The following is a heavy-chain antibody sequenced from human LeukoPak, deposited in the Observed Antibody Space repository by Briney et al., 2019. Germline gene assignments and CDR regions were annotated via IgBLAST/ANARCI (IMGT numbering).Heavy chain of an antibody. Sequence: GGSLRLSCAASGFTFSSYGMNWVRQAPGKGLEWVSSISSSTSYIYYADSVKGRFTISRDNAKNSLFLQMNSLGAEDTAVYYCVKRPYYYDSSGWELSYFDYWGQGTLVTVSS. CDR3: VKRPYYYDSSGWELSYFDY. V-gene: IGHV3-21*01. D-gene: IGHD3-22*01. J-gene: IGHJ4*02. CDR2: ISSSTSYI. CDR1: GFTFSSYG.